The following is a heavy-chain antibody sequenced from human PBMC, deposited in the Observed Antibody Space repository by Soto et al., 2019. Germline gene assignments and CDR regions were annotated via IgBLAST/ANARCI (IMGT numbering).Heavy chain of an antibody. D-gene: IGHD2-2*01. CDR2: ISGSGGST. J-gene: IGHJ5*02. V-gene: IGHV3-23*01. Sequence: GGSLRLSCAASGFTFSSYAMSWVRQAPGKGLEWVSAISGSGGSTYYADSVKGRFTISRDNSKNTLYLQMNSLRAEDTAVYYCAKVGFIVVVPAAINSHWFDPWGQGTLVTVSS. CDR1: GFTFSSYA. CDR3: AKVGFIVVVPAAINSHWFDP.